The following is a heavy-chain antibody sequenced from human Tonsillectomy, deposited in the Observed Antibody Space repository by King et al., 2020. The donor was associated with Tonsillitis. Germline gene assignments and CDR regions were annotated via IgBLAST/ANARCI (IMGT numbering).Heavy chain of an antibody. J-gene: IGHJ3*02. D-gene: IGHD3-22*01. CDR2: INSSGSTI. V-gene: IGHV3-48*03. CDR3: ARGGIDYYDSSGYYRVDAFDI. CDR1: GFTFSSYE. Sequence: VQLVESGGGLVQPGGSLRLSCAASGFTFSSYEMNWVRQAPGKGLEWVSYINSSGSTIDYADSVKGRFTISRDNAKNSLYLQMNSLRAEDTAVYYCARGGIDYYDSSGYYRVDAFDIWGQGTMVTVSS.